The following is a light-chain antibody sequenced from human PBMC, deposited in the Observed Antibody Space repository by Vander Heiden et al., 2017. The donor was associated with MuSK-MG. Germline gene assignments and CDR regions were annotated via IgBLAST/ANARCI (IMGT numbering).Light chain of an antibody. CDR2: SAS. V-gene: IGKV1-5*03. CDR3: HQYNSYST. CDR1: QNINRW. J-gene: IGKJ1*01. Sequence: DIQMTQSPSTLSASVGDRVTITCRASQNINRWLAWYQHKAGKAPKLLMYSASTVESGVPSRFSGSGSGTEFTLSISSLQPDDFATYYCHQYNSYSTFGQGTKVEIK.